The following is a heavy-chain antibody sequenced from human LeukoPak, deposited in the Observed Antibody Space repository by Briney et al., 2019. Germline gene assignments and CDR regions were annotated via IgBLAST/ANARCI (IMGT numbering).Heavy chain of an antibody. CDR1: GXXFXXXA. CDR2: IIPIFGTA. CDR3: ARFAAARPYYFDY. V-gene: IGHV1-69*05. D-gene: IGHD6-13*01. Sequence: AXGXXFXXXAXXWVXXXPXXXXXXXGGIIPIFGTANCAQKFQGRVTITTDESTSTAYMELSSLRSEDTAVYYCARFAAARPYYFDYWGQGTLVTVSS. J-gene: IGHJ4*02.